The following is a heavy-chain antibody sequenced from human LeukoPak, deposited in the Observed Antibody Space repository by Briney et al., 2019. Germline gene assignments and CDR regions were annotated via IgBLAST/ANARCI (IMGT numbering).Heavy chain of an antibody. D-gene: IGHD6-19*01. Sequence: SQTLSLTCVVSGDSVSSENGAWNWIRQSPSRGLEWLGRTYYRSKWYNDYAESMEGRMTISQDTSKNQYSLHLNSATPDDTAVYYCARDFGTTGWHTFDYWGQGTLVTVSS. V-gene: IGHV6-1*01. J-gene: IGHJ4*02. CDR2: TYYRSKWYN. CDR1: GDSVSSENGA. CDR3: ARDFGTTGWHTFDY.